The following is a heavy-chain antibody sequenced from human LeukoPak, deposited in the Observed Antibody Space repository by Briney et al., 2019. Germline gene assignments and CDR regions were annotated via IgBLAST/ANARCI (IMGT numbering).Heavy chain of an antibody. CDR3: ARGGHDFWSGSPLDY. D-gene: IGHD3-3*01. CDR1: GYTFTSYD. Sequence: GASVKVSCKASGYTFTSYDINWVRQATGQGLEWMGWMNPNSGNTGYAQKFQGRVTITKNTSISTAYMEMSGLRSEDTAVYYCARGGHDFWSGSPLDYWGQGTLVTVSS. CDR2: MNPNSGNT. J-gene: IGHJ4*02. V-gene: IGHV1-8*01.